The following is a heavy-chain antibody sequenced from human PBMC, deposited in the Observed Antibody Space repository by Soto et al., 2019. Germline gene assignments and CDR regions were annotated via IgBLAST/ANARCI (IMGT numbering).Heavy chain of an antibody. CDR1: GYIFTTYG. J-gene: IGHJ3*02. Sequence: QDQLVQSGAEVKKPGASVKVSCKASGYIFTTYGIGWVRQAPGQGLEWMGWISAYNGNTDYAQKLQDRVTMTTDTSTSTAYLELRTLRSADTAVYYCARATRFDAFHIWGQGTMVTVSS. CDR2: ISAYNGNT. CDR3: ARATRFDAFHI. V-gene: IGHV1-18*01.